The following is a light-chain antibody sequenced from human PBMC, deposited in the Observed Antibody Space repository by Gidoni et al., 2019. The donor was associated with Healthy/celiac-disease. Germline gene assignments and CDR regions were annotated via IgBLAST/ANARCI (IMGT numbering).Light chain of an antibody. CDR3: QQYNSYPCA. V-gene: IGKV1-5*03. CDR2: KAS. Sequence: DIQMTQSPSTLSASVGDRATITCRASQSISSWLAWYQQKPGKAPKLLIYKASSLESGVPSRFSGSGSGTEFTLTISSLQPDDFATYYCQQYNSYPCAFGQGTKVEIK. J-gene: IGKJ1*01. CDR1: QSISSW.